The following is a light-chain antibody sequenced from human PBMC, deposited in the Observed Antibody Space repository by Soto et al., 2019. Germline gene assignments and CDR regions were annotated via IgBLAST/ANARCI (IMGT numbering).Light chain of an antibody. CDR1: QSVSSY. V-gene: IGKV3-11*01. CDR3: QQRSNWPPIT. Sequence: EIVLTQSPATLSLSPGERATLSCRASQSVSSYLAWNQKKPGQAPRLLIYDASNRATVIPDRFSGSGSGTDFTLTISSLEPEDFAVYYCQQRSNWPPITFGQGTRLEIK. CDR2: DAS. J-gene: IGKJ5*01.